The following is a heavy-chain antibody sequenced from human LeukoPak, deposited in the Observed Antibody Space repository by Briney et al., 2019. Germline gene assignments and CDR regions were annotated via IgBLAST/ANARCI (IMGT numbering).Heavy chain of an antibody. CDR3: ARDNSGWSVDY. J-gene: IGHJ4*02. CDR1: GYTFSSYY. V-gene: IGHV1-46*04. D-gene: IGHD6-19*01. CDR2: ISPSGDYT. Sequence: ASVKVSCKASGYTFSSYYMHWVRQAPGQGLEWMGIISPSGDYTRYAQKLQGRVSMTLDTSTSSVYMQLNSLESEDTAMYYCARDNSGWSVDYWGQGTLVTVSS.